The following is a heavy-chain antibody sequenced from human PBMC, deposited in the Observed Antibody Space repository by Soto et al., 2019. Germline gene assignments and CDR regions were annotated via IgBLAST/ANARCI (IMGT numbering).Heavy chain of an antibody. CDR2: FRAGGDDGTT. J-gene: IGHJ4*02. D-gene: IGHD3-10*01. V-gene: IGHV3-23*01. CDR3: AKKVNSGSGSQYFDD. Sequence: GSLRLSCVASGFTFSSYSMSWVRQAPGKGLEWVSGFRAGGDDGTTYYADSVKGRFIISRDNSKNTLFLQMNSLRAEDTAIYYCAKKVNSGSGSQYFDDFGQGTLVTVSS. CDR1: GFTFSSYS.